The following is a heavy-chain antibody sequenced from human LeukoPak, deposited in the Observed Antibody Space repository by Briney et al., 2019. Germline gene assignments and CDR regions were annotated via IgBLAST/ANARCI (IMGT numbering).Heavy chain of an antibody. CDR3: ARHGPAYYYDSSGYVPYVARRQRAFDI. D-gene: IGHD3-22*01. CDR2: IYYSGST. J-gene: IGHJ3*02. Sequence: SETLSLTCTVSGGSISSSSYYWGWIRQPPGKGLEWIGSIYYSGSTYYNPSLKSRVTISVDTSKNQFSLKLSSVTAADTAVYYCARHGPAYYYDSSGYVPYVARRQRAFDIWGQGTMVTVSS. V-gene: IGHV4-39*01. CDR1: GGSISSSSYY.